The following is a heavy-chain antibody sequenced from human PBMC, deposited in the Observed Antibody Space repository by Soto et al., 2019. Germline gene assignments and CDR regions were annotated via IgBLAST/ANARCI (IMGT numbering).Heavy chain of an antibody. CDR1: GFTFSSYR. V-gene: IGHV3-48*01. J-gene: IGHJ6*03. CDR3: ASHGYCSGGSCYPVLGYYYYMDV. Sequence: EVQLVESGGGLVQPGGSLRLSCAASGFTFSSYRMNWVRQAPGKGLEWVSYISSSSSTIYYADSVKGRFTISRDNAKNSLYLQMNSLRAEDTAVYYCASHGYCSGGSCYPVLGYYYYMDVWGKGTTVTVSS. CDR2: ISSSSSTI. D-gene: IGHD2-15*01.